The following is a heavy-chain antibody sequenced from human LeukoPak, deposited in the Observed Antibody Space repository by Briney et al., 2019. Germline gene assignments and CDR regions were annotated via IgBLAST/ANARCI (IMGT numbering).Heavy chain of an antibody. J-gene: IGHJ6*02. CDR1: GFTFSSYA. CDR2: ISYDGSNK. CDR3: ARGDPSDYYYGMDV. D-gene: IGHD1-26*01. V-gene: IGHV3-30*04. Sequence: GGSLRLSCAASGFTFSSYATHWVRQAPGKGLEWVAVISYDGSNKYYADSVKGRFTISRDNSKNTLYLQMNSLRAEDTAVYYCARGDPSDYYYGMDVWGQGTTVTVSS.